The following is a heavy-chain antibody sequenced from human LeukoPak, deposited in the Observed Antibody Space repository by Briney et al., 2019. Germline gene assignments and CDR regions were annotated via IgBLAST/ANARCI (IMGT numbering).Heavy chain of an antibody. CDR3: ARDHIAPGLLFDC. CDR2: IKYDGSGK. J-gene: IGHJ4*02. CDR1: GFTFSNHW. V-gene: IGHV3-7*01. D-gene: IGHD2-21*01. Sequence: GGSLRLSCAASGFTFSNHWMSWVRQAPGKGLEWVANIKYDGSGKYHVDSVKGRFTIFRDNAKNSLYLQMNSLRAEDTAVYYCARDHIAPGLLFDCWGQGTQVTVSS.